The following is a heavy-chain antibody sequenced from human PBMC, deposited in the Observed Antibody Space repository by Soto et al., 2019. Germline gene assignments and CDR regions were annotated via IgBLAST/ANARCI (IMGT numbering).Heavy chain of an antibody. Sequence: ASVKVSCKASGYTFTGYYMHWVRQAPGQGLEWMGWINPNSGGTNYAQKFQGRVTMTRDTSISTAYMELSRLRSDDTAVYYCARDSSIAARLGNYYYYYGMDVWGQGTTVTVSS. CDR1: GYTFTGYY. J-gene: IGHJ6*02. D-gene: IGHD6-6*01. CDR3: ARDSSIAARLGNYYYYYGMDV. V-gene: IGHV1-2*02. CDR2: INPNSGGT.